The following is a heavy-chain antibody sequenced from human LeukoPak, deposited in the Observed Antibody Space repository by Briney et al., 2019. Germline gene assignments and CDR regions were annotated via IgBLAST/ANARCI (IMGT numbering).Heavy chain of an antibody. CDR3: ARDGKYYGSGSLFELDYYFDY. Sequence: SVKVSCKASGGTFSSYAISWVRQAPEQGLEWMGGIIPIFGTANYAQKFQGRVTITTDESTSTAYMELSSLRSEDTAVYYCARDGKYYGSGSLFELDYYFDYWGQGTLVTVSS. CDR1: GGTFSSYA. D-gene: IGHD3-10*01. CDR2: IIPIFGTA. J-gene: IGHJ4*02. V-gene: IGHV1-69*05.